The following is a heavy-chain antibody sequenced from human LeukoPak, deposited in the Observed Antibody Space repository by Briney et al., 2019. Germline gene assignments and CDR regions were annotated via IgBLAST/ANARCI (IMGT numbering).Heavy chain of an antibody. Sequence: GGSLRLSCAASGFTFSSYSMNWVRQAPVKGLEWVSSISSSSSYIYYADSVKGRFTISRDNAKNSLYLQMNSLRAEDTAVYYCARDLIMITFGGVIAFDYWGQGTLVTVSS. D-gene: IGHD3-16*02. CDR2: ISSSSSYI. V-gene: IGHV3-21*01. CDR3: ARDLIMITFGGVIAFDY. CDR1: GFTFSSYS. J-gene: IGHJ4*02.